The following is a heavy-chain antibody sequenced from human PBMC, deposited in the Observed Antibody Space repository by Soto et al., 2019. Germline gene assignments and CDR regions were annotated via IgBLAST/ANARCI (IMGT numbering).Heavy chain of an antibody. V-gene: IGHV3-33*08. D-gene: IGHD3-3*01. CDR3: ARDGSMTISGRDDN. Sequence: QVQLVESGGGEVQPGRSLRLSCVASGFTFRNYAMFWVRQPPGKGLEWVAYIGHDGNLTLYADSVKGRFTISRDNSKNTVDLQMSRLRLDDTGSYYCARDGSMTISGRDDNWGQGTLVTVS. J-gene: IGHJ4*02. CDR1: GFTFRNYA. CDR2: IGHDGNLT.